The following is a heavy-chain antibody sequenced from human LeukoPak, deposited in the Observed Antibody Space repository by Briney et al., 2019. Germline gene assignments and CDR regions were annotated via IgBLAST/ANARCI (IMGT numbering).Heavy chain of an antibody. V-gene: IGHV3-48*03. CDR3: ARDSSGYYGDNWFDP. CDR2: ISSSGSTI. J-gene: IGHJ5*02. CDR1: GFTFSSYE. D-gene: IGHD3-22*01. Sequence: GGSLRLSCAAPGFTFSSYEMNWVRQAPGKGLEWVSYISSSGSTIYYADSVKGRFTISRDNAKNSLYLQMNSLRAEDSAVYYCARDSSGYYGDNWFDPWGQGTLVTVSS.